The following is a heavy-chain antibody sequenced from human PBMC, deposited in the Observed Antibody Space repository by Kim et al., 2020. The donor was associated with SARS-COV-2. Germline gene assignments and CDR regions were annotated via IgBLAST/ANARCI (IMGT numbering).Heavy chain of an antibody. D-gene: IGHD6-19*01. Sequence: GESLKISCQGPGHTFANYWIAWVRQTPGQGLDWMGVIFPYDSDTRYNPSFQGQVTISADRSVNSAYLQWRGLKASDTAIYYCAAAVRGREFDFWGQGTLVTVSS. J-gene: IGHJ4*02. CDR3: AAAVRGREFDF. CDR1: GHTFANYW. CDR2: IFPYDSDT. V-gene: IGHV5-51*01.